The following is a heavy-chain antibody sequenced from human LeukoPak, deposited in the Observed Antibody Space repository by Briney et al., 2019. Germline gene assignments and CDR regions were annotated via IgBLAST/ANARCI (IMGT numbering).Heavy chain of an antibody. D-gene: IGHD3-22*01. J-gene: IGHJ5*02. CDR1: GYTFTSYD. V-gene: IGHV1-8*01. CDR3: ARGVVIVVAQLYNWFDP. CDR2: MNPNSGNT. Sequence: ASVKVSCKASGYTFTSYDINWVRQATGQGLEWMGWMNPNSGNTGYAQQFQGRVTMTRNTSISTAYMELSSLRSEDTAVYYCARGVVIVVAQLYNWFDPWGQGPLVTVSS.